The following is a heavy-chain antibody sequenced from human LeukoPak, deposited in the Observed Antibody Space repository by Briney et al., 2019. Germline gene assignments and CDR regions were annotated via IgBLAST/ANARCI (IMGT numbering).Heavy chain of an antibody. Sequence: GASVKVSCKASGGTFSSYAISWVRQAPGQGPEWMGGIIPIFGTANYAQKFQGRVTITADESTSTAYMELSSLRSEDTAVYYCASGRGVPAAMYRDYYYYMDVWGKGTTVTISS. J-gene: IGHJ6*03. D-gene: IGHD2-2*01. CDR1: GGTFSSYA. V-gene: IGHV1-69*13. CDR3: ASGRGVPAAMYRDYYYYMDV. CDR2: IIPIFGTA.